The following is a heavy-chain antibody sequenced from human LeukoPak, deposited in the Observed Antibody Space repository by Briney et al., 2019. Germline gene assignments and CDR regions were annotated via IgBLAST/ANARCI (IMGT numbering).Heavy chain of an antibody. CDR1: GVSISSAGY. V-gene: IGHV4-31*11. CDR3: ATVPPDYGDYVRAFDI. Sequence: PSQTLSLTCAVSGVSISSAGYWCWIRQYPGKGLEWIGYIYFSGSTYYNPSLQSRVTISVDTSKNHFSLKLSSVTAADTAVYYCATVPPDYGDYVRAFDIWGQGTKVTVSS. J-gene: IGHJ3*02. CDR2: IYFSGST. D-gene: IGHD4-17*01.